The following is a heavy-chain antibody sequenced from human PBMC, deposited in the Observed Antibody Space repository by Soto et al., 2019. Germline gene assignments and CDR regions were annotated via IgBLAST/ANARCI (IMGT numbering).Heavy chain of an antibody. CDR3: ATDLNWENF. V-gene: IGHV3-7*01. Sequence: PGGSLRLSCAASGCTFSSYWMSWVRQAPGKGLEWVANIKQDGSEKYYVDSVKGRFTISRDNAENSLYLQMNSLRDEDTAVYSCATDLNWENFWGQGTLVTVSS. CDR2: IKQDGSEK. J-gene: IGHJ4*02. D-gene: IGHD1-26*01. CDR1: GCTFSSYW.